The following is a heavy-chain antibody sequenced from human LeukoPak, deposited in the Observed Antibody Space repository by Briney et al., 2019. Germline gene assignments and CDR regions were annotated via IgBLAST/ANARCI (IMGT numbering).Heavy chain of an antibody. CDR1: HYSISSGYY. CDR3: ASRARYSSGWYRGIDY. V-gene: IGHV4-38-2*02. CDR2: IYHSGSA. J-gene: IGHJ4*02. D-gene: IGHD6-19*01. Sequence: PSETLSLTCTVSHYSISSGYYWGWIRQPPGKGLEWIGTIYHSGSAYSNPSLKSRVTMSVDTSKNQFSLKLSSVTAADTAVYYCASRARYSSGWYRGIDYWGQGTLVTVSS.